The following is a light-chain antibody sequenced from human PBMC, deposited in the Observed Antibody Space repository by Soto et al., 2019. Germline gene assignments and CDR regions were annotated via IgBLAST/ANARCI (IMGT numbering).Light chain of an antibody. CDR1: QSVGSNY. V-gene: IGKV3-20*01. CDR2: GAS. Sequence: EIVLTQSRATLSLSPGERATLYSSASQSVGSNYLAWYQQKPGQAPRVLIYGASSRATGIPDRFSGSGSGADFPLTISRLEPEDFAVYYCQQYTTSPFTLGPGTKVDIK. CDR3: QQYTTSPFT. J-gene: IGKJ3*01.